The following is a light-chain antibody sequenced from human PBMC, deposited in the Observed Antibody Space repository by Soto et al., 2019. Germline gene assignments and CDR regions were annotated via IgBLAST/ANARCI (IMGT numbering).Light chain of an antibody. Sequence: AIQLTQSPSSLSASVGDRVTITCRASQGISSALAWYQQQPGKPPKVLIYDASSLESGVPSRFSGSGSGTDFTLNISSLKPEDFATYYCQHFNGYPITFGQGTRLEIK. CDR3: QHFNGYPIT. CDR1: QGISSA. J-gene: IGKJ5*01. CDR2: DAS. V-gene: IGKV1-13*02.